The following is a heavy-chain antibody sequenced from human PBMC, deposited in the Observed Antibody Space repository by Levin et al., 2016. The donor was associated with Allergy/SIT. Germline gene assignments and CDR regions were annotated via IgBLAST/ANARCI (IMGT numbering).Heavy chain of an antibody. Sequence: SETLSLTCTVSGDSIRSSNYYWGWIRQSPGKGLEWIGSIYFSGTTYYNPSLQSRVTISLDTSKEHFSLKLTSVTAADTAVYFCARHGAVVWFGERGALDYWGQGTQVTVSS. CDR1: GDSIRSSNYY. V-gene: IGHV4-39*01. J-gene: IGHJ4*02. CDR2: IYFSGTT. CDR3: ARHGAVVWFGERGALDY. D-gene: IGHD3-10*01.